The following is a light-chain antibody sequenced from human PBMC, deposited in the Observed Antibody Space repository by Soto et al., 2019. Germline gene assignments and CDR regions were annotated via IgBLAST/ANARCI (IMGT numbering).Light chain of an antibody. V-gene: IGKV3-20*01. CDR3: SRYGSSRPFT. J-gene: IGKJ2*01. Sequence: EIVLTQSPGTLSLSPGERATLSCRASQRVSSSYLGWYQQTPDQAPRLLIYSASTRATGIPDRFSGSGSGRDFSLTISRLEPEDFAVYFCSRYGSSRPFTFGQGTKVEI. CDR1: QRVSSSY. CDR2: SAS.